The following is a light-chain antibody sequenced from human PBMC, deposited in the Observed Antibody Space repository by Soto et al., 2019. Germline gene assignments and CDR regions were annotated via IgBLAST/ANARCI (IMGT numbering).Light chain of an antibody. CDR1: QDISSY. Sequence: DIQMTQSPSSLSASVGDRVTVTCRSSQDISSYLAWYQQKPGKAPKVLIYGASTLQSGVPPRFGGSGSGTAFTLTISSLQPEDFATYFCQQVHSYPITFGGGTKVDI. V-gene: IGKV1-9*01. CDR3: QQVHSYPIT. CDR2: GAS. J-gene: IGKJ4*01.